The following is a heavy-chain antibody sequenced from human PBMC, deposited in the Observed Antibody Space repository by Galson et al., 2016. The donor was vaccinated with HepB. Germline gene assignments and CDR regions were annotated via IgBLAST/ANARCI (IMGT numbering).Heavy chain of an antibody. CDR3: ARDLWETGPYYSYAMVV. Sequence: SLKNRVTISRDNAKNSLYLQMNSLRAEDTAMYYCARDLWETGPYYSYAMVVWGQGTTVTVSS. J-gene: IGHJ6*02. V-gene: IGHV3-11*06. D-gene: IGHD3-16*01.